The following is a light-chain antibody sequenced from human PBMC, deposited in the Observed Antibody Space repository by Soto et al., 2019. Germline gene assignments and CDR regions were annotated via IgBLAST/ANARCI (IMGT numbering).Light chain of an antibody. J-gene: IGKJ1*01. V-gene: IGKV2-30*01. CDR1: QSLLYSNGNTY. Sequence: DVVMTQSPRSLPVTLGHAASISCRSSQSLLYSNGNTYLSWFHQRPGQSPRRLIYKVSNRDSRVPDSFSGSGSVTDFTLKISRVEAEDVGIYYCMQGTHRPPTFGQGTKVDIK. CDR2: KVS. CDR3: MQGTHRPPT.